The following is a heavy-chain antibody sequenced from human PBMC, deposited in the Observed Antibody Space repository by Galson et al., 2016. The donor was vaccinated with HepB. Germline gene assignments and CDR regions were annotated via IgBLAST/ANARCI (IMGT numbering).Heavy chain of an antibody. V-gene: IGHV1-46*01. CDR1: GYTFSNYY. D-gene: IGHD3-10*01. J-gene: IGHJ6*02. CDR3: ARDRGFDSFPRYGMDV. CDR2: VNPSTGST. Sequence: SVKVSCKASGYTFSNYYIHWVRQAPGQGLEWMGIVNPSTGSTSYAQKFQGRVTVTRDTSTSTVYMEMSSLRSEDTAVYYCARDRGFDSFPRYGMDVWGQGTTVTVSS.